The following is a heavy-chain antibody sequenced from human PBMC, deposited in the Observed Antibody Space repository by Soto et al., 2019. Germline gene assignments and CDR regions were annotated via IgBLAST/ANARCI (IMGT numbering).Heavy chain of an antibody. V-gene: IGHV3-30*18. CDR1: GFSFGRYG. J-gene: IGHJ4*02. Sequence: QVKLVESGGGVVQPGRSLRLSCAASGFSFGRYGMHWVRQAPGKGLEWVAVISYDGTNKYYADSVKGRFTISRDNSKNMLYTQMNSLRAENTAVYYRAKEYVRHLDNWGQGTRVTISS. D-gene: IGHD2-8*01. CDR2: ISYDGTNK. CDR3: AKEYVRHLDN.